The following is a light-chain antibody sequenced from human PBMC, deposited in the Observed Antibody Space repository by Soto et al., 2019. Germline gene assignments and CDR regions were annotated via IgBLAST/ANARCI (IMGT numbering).Light chain of an antibody. V-gene: IGKV1-9*01. J-gene: IGKJ5*01. Sequence: DIQLTQDPSLLSPSTGDRVSITCRASQAISSYLAWYQQKPGRAPKLLIYAASTLQSGVPSRFSGSGSGTEFTLTITSLQPEDFATYYCQQLNSFTITLGQGTRLEIK. CDR2: AAS. CDR3: QQLNSFTIT. CDR1: QAISSY.